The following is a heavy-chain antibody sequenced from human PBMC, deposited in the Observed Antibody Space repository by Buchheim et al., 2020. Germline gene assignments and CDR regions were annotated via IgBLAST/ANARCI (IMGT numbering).Heavy chain of an antibody. CDR2: IKQDGSEK. CDR1: GFTFSSYW. V-gene: IGHV3-7*03. J-gene: IGHJ4*02. CDR3: ARMGYSSGWYLPYYFDY. Sequence: EVQLVESGGGLVQPGGSLRLSCAASGFTFSSYWMSWVRQAPGKGLEWVANIKQDGSEKYYVDSVKGRFTISRDNAKKSLYLQMNSLRAEDTAVYYCARMGYSSGWYLPYYFDYWGQGTL. D-gene: IGHD6-19*01.